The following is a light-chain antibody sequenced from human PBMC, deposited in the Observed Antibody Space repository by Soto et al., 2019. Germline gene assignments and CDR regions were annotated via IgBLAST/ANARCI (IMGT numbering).Light chain of an antibody. V-gene: IGKV3-15*01. Sequence: EIVVTQSPGTLSVSPGERVTLACRASQSVGSKLAWYQQKPGQAPRLLIYGASTRATGLPARFSGSGSGTEFTLTISSLQSEDVAVYYCQQYNNWPPVTFGGGTKVDI. CDR2: GAS. CDR1: QSVGSK. J-gene: IGKJ4*01. CDR3: QQYNNWPPVT.